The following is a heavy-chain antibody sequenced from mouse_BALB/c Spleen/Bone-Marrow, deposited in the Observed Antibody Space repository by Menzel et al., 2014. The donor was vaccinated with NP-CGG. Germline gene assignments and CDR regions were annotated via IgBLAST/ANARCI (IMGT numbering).Heavy chain of an antibody. CDR2: ISYSGST. J-gene: IGHJ4*01. CDR1: GYSITSDYA. V-gene: IGHV3-2*02. CDR3: ARNYGYLYALDY. Sequence: DVQLQESGPGLVKPSQSLSLTCTVTGYSITSDYAWNWIRQFPGSKLEWMGYISYSGSTSYNPSLKSRISISRDTSKNQFFLQLNSVTTEDTATYYCARNYGYLYALDYWGQGTSVTVSS. D-gene: IGHD1-2*01.